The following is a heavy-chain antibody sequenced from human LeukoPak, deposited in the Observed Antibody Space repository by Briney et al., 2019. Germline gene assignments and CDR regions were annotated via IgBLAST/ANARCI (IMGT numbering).Heavy chain of an antibody. J-gene: IGHJ3*02. CDR2: ISYDGSDK. D-gene: IGHD2-15*01. CDR3: AGGRGTFDI. Sequence: GRSLRLSCPASGFTFRKYAMHWVRQAPGKGLEWVAVISYDGSDKYYADSVKGRFTISRDNSKNTLFPQMNSLRAEDTALYYCAGGRGTFDIWGQGTMVTVSS. V-gene: IGHV3-30*04. CDR1: GFTFRKYA.